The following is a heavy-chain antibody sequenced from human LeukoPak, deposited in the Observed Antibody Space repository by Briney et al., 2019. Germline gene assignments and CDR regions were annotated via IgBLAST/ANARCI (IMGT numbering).Heavy chain of an antibody. CDR2: ICNSENT. V-gene: IGHV4-4*09. J-gene: IGHJ2*01. CDR1: GGSVSSYY. CDR3: ARFYSGPSGWFVLWYFDL. D-gene: IGHD6-19*01. Sequence: SETLSLTCTVSGGSVSSYYWSWLRQPPGKGLEWIGYICNSENTKYNSSLESRVTMSVDTSKNRFFLKLSSVTAADTAVYYCARFYSGPSGWFVLWYFDLWGRGTLVTVSS.